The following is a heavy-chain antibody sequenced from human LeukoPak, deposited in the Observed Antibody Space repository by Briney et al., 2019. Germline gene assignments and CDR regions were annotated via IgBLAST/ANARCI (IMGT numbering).Heavy chain of an antibody. J-gene: IGHJ4*02. CDR1: GFSFNTYG. CDR3: AKETGRWELE. Sequence: GGSLRLSCAASGFSFNTYGMLWVRQAPGKGLEWVAVISNDGSNKYYADSVKGRFTISRDNSENTLYLQMNSLRAEDTAVYYCAKETGRWELEWGQGTLVTVSS. D-gene: IGHD1-26*01. CDR2: ISNDGSNK. V-gene: IGHV3-30*18.